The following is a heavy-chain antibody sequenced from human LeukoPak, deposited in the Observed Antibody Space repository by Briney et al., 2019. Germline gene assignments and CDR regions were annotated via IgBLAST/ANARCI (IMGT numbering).Heavy chain of an antibody. CDR2: IYYSGST. J-gene: IGHJ4*02. Sequence: PSETLSLTCTVSSGSISSYYWSWIRQPPGKGLEWVGYIYYSGSTNYNPSLKSRVTISVDTSKNQFSLKLSSVTAADTAVYYCAREGSTVALIDYWGQGTLVTVSS. D-gene: IGHD4-23*01. CDR1: SGSISSYY. CDR3: AREGSTVALIDY. V-gene: IGHV4-59*12.